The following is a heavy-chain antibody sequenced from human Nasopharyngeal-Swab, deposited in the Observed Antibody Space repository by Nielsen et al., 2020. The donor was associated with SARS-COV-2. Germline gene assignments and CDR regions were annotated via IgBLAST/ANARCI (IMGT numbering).Heavy chain of an antibody. CDR2: IIPIFGTA. V-gene: IGHV1-69*06. CDR1: GGTFSSYA. D-gene: IGHD6-13*01. Sequence: SVKVSCKASGGTFSSYAISWVRQAPGQGLEWRGGIIPIFGTANYAQKFQGRVTITADKSTSTAYMELSSLRSEDTAVYYCARNRGDSSSWYVYYYGMDVWGQGTTVTVSS. CDR3: ARNRGDSSSWYVYYYGMDV. J-gene: IGHJ6*02.